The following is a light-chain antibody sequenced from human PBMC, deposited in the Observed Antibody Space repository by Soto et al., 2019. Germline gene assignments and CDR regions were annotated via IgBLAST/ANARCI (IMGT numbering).Light chain of an antibody. Sequence: QSPITMYVSPGERATLSCRASQSVSSDLAWYQQKPGQAPRLLIYGAFNRATGVPVRFSGSGSGTEFTLTISSLQSEDSAVYYCQQYNNWPQITFGQGTRLE. CDR3: QQYNNWPQIT. V-gene: IGKV3-15*01. J-gene: IGKJ5*01. CDR2: GAF. CDR1: QSVSSD.